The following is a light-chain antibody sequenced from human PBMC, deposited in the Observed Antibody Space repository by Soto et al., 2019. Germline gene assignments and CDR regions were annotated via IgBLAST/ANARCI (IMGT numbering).Light chain of an antibody. J-gene: IGKJ5*01. Sequence: EIVLTQSPATLSLSPGERATLSCRASQSVSSRLAWYQQKPGQAPRLLISGASSRATGIPDRFSGSGFGTDFTLTISRLEPEDFALYYCQHYAGGSRITFGQGTRL. CDR3: QHYAGGSRIT. V-gene: IGKV3-20*01. CDR1: QSVSSR. CDR2: GAS.